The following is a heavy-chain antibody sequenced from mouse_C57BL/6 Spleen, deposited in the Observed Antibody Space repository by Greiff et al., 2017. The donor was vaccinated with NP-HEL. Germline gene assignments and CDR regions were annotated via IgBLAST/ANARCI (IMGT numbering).Heavy chain of an antibody. Sequence: EVQRVESGGGLVKPGGSLKLSCAASGYTFTSYAMPWVRQTPEQRLEWVATISPGGGYTYYPDNVKGRFTISRDNSTNNPYLQLSSLTSEDTAVYYCAGDYDDYDYYAMDYWGQGTSVTVSS. CDR3: AGDYDDYDYYAMDY. V-gene: IGHV5-4*01. CDR1: GYTFTSYA. D-gene: IGHD2-3*01. J-gene: IGHJ4*01. CDR2: ISPGGGYT.